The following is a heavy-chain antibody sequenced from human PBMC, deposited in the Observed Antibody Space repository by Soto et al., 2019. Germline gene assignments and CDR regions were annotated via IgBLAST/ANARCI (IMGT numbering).Heavy chain of an antibody. J-gene: IGHJ5*02. CDR3: ARELFGRSVWFDP. V-gene: IGHV4-59*01. Sequence: SETLSLTCRLSGGSFSPNYWGWFRQSPGKGLEWIGYIYYSGSTNYNPSLKSRVTISVDTSKNQFSLKLSSVTAADTAVYYCARELFGRSVWFDPWGQGTLVTVSS. CDR2: IYYSGST. CDR1: GGSFSPNY. D-gene: IGHD3-10*01.